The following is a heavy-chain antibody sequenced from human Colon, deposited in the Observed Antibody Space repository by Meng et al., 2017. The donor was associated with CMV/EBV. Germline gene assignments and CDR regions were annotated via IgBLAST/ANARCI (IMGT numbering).Heavy chain of an antibody. V-gene: IGHV4-59*01. CDR1: GDSIRTYW. J-gene: IGHJ5*02. Sequence: SETLSLTCTVSGDSIRTYWWSWIRQSPGKGLEWIGYIHHSGTTNHNPSLRSRVIMSVDTSNNQFSLKLTSVTAADTAVYYCARDSYHYGSSTYNWLDPWGQGILVTVSS. CDR2: IHHSGTT. D-gene: IGHD3-10*01. CDR3: ARDSYHYGSSTYNWLDP.